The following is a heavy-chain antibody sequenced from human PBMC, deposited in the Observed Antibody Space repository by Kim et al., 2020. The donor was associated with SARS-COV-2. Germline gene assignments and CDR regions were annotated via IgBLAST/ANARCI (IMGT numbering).Heavy chain of an antibody. V-gene: IGHV3-30-3*01. CDR3: ASSWELTGWFDP. J-gene: IGHJ5*02. D-gene: IGHD1-26*01. CDR1: GFTFSSYA. CDR2: ISYDGSNK. Sequence: GGSLRLSCAASGFTFSSYAMHWVRQAPGKGLEWVAVISYDGSNKYYADSVKGRFTISRDNSKNTLYLQMNSLRAEDTAVYYCASSWELTGWFDPWGQGTL.